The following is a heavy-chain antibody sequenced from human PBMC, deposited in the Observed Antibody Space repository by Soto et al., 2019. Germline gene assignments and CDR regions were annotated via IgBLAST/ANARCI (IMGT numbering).Heavy chain of an antibody. V-gene: IGHV3-23*01. CDR1: RITLINPA. Sequence: PGGSLRLSCVASRITLINPAMAWVRQAPGKGLEWVSSVSESGSVTYYADSVKGRFTISRDNSKNTLYLQLTNLRVEDTSVYYCVPGSSGTRGEDSWGPGALVTVSS. J-gene: IGHJ4*02. CDR3: VPGSSGTRGEDS. CDR2: VSESGSVT. D-gene: IGHD1-26*01.